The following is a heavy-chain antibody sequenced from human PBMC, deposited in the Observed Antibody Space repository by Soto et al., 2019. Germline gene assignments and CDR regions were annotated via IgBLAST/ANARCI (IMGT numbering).Heavy chain of an antibody. D-gene: IGHD6-6*01. CDR3: ARDRGEYSSSSDWFDP. J-gene: IGHJ5*02. V-gene: IGHV4-59*01. Sequence: PSETLSLTCTVSGGSISSYYWSWIRQPPGKGLEWIGYIYYSGSTNYNPSLKSRVTISVDTSKNQFSLKLSSVTAADTAVYYCARDRGEYSSSSDWFDPWGQGTLVTVSS. CDR1: GGSISSYY. CDR2: IYYSGST.